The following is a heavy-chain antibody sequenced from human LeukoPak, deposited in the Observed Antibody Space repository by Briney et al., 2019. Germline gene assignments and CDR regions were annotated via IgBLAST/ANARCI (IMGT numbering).Heavy chain of an antibody. CDR2: INPNNGDT. Sequence: ASVKVSCKASGYTFTGYDLHWVRQAPGQGLEYMGWINPNNGDTKNTQTLQGRVTMTRDTSISKVYMELTRLRSDDTAVYYCARDRVSGGNDYWGQGTLVTVSS. D-gene: IGHD3-10*01. J-gene: IGHJ4*02. V-gene: IGHV1-2*02. CDR3: ARDRVSGGNDY. CDR1: GYTFTGYD.